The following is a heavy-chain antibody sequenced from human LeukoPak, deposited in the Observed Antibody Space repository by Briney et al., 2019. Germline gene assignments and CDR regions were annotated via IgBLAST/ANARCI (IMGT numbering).Heavy chain of an antibody. J-gene: IGHJ3*02. Sequence: PGGSLRLSCAASQYIFSDYTMNWVRQAPGKGLEWVSSISYDGSYIFYADSVKGRFTISRDNAKKSLYLQMNNLRVEDTAIYYCVYHEGETATSTPDAFDIWGQGTMVTVSS. CDR2: ISYDGSYI. V-gene: IGHV3-21*01. CDR1: QYIFSDYT. CDR3: VYHEGETATSTPDAFDI. D-gene: IGHD5-18*01.